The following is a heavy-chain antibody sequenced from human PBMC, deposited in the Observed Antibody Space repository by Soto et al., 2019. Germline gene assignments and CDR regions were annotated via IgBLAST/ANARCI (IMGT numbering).Heavy chain of an antibody. J-gene: IGHJ4*02. CDR3: LRTGGTGGF. CDR1: GDSVGSGRHH. D-gene: IGHD1-1*01. V-gene: IGHV4-61*01. Sequence: QVQLQESGPGLVKPSETLSLTCTVSGDSVGSGRHHWTWIRQPPGKGLEWLGYFYYRGNTNYNPSVKSRATISVDMSKNQFSLKMYSVTTADTAVDYCLRTGGTGGFWGQGTPVTVSS. CDR2: FYYRGNT.